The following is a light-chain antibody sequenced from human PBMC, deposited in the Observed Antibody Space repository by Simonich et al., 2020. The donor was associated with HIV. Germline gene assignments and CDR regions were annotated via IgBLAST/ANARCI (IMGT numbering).Light chain of an antibody. Sequence: SYELTQPSSESVSPGQKARTTCSGNVMGKKYARWCQQKPRQAPVMISYKDSERPSGIPERFSCSSSGTTVTLTISGAQVEDEADYYCYSATDNNVVFGGGTKLTVL. V-gene: IGLV3-27*01. CDR1: VMGKKY. J-gene: IGLJ2*01. CDR3: YSATDNNVV. CDR2: KDS.